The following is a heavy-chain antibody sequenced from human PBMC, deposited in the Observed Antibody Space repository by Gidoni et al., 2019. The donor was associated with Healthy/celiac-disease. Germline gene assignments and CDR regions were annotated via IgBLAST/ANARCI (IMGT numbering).Heavy chain of an antibody. CDR3: AKGREYSGYEGDY. J-gene: IGHJ4*02. V-gene: IGHV3-23*01. D-gene: IGHD5-12*01. Sequence: EVQLLESGGGLVQPGGSLRLSCAASGFTFSSYAMSWVRQAPGKGLEWVSAISGSGGSTYYAASVKGRFTISRDNSKNTLYLQMNSLRAEDTAVYYCAKGREYSGYEGDYWGQGTLVTVSS. CDR1: GFTFSSYA. CDR2: ISGSGGST.